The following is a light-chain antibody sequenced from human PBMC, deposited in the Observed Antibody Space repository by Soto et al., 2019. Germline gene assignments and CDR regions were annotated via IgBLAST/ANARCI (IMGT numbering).Light chain of an antibody. J-gene: IGKJ1*01. V-gene: IGKV3-20*01. Sequence: EIVLTQSPGTLSLSPGERATLSCRASQSVASNSLAWYQQKPGQAPRLLVYGSSTRATGIPDRFSGSGSGTDFTLTISRVEPEDFAVYFCQQYRTSPKTFGQGTKVEIK. CDR2: GSS. CDR3: QQYRTSPKT. CDR1: QSVASNS.